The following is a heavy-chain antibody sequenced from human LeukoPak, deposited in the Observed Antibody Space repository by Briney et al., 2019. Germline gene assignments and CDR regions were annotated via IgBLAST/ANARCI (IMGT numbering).Heavy chain of an antibody. CDR3: ARAGYYYGSGSYIFDY. J-gene: IGHJ4*02. Sequence: PSETLSLTCAVYGGSFSGYYWSWIRQPPGKGLEWIGEINRSGSTNYNPSLKSRVTISVDTSKNQFSLKLSSVTAADTAVYYCARAGYYYGSGSYIFDYWGQGTLVTVSS. D-gene: IGHD3-10*01. CDR1: GGSFSGYY. V-gene: IGHV4-34*01. CDR2: INRSGST.